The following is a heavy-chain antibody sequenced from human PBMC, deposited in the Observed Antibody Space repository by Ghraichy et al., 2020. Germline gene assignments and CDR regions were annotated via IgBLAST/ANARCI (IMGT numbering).Heavy chain of an antibody. D-gene: IGHD3-10*01. Sequence: SETLSLTCTASGGPISSYYWSWIRQPPGKGLDWIGYIYYSGSTNYNPSHKSRVTISVDTSKNQFSLKLSSVTAADTAVYYCAREAVVRGVFIPDVWGQGTTVTVSS. CDR1: GGPISSYY. CDR2: IYYSGST. J-gene: IGHJ6*02. CDR3: AREAVVRGVFIPDV. V-gene: IGHV4-59*01.